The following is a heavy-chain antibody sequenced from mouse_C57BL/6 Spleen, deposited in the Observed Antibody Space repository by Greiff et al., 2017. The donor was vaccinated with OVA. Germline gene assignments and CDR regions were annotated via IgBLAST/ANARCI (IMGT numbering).Heavy chain of an antibody. CDR2: INPGSGGT. J-gene: IGHJ2*01. CDR3: ARSDYGSRDY. CDR1: GYAFTNYL. V-gene: IGHV1-54*01. Sequence: VQLQQSGAELVRPGTSVKVSCKASGYAFTNYLIEWVKQRPGQGLEWIGVINPGSGGTNYNEKFKGKATLTADKSSSTAYMQLSSLTSEDSAVYFCARSDYGSRDYWGQGTTLTVSS. D-gene: IGHD1-1*01.